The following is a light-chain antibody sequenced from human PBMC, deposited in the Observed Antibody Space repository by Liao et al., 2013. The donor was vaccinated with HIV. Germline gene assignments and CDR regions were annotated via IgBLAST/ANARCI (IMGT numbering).Light chain of an antibody. CDR3: QVWDSSSGVV. Sequence: SYELTQPPSVSVAPGKTASITCGGNNVASNSVHWYQQKPGQAPVLVIYYDTDWPSGIPERFSGSNSGNTATLTISRVEAGDEADYYCQVWDSSSGVVFGGGTKLTVL. CDR1: NVASNS. J-gene: IGLJ2*01. CDR2: YDT. V-gene: IGLV3-21*01.